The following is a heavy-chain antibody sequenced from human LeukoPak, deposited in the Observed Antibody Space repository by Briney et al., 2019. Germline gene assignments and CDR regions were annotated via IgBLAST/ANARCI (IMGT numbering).Heavy chain of an antibody. CDR3: ARAPVYSGTFFDY. V-gene: IGHV4-30-4*01. Sequence: NPSETLSLTCTVSGGSISSGDYYWTWIRQPPGKGLEWIAYIYYNGSTYYDPSLKSRVTISLDTSKNQFSLKLSSVTAADTAVYYCARAPVYSGTFFDYWGQGTLVTVSS. CDR1: GGSISSGDYY. J-gene: IGHJ4*02. CDR2: IYYNGST. D-gene: IGHD1-26*01.